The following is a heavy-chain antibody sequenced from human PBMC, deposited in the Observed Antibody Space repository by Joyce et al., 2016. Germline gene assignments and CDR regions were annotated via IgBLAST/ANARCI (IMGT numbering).Heavy chain of an antibody. CDR2: ISDDGRNE. CDR1: GFTFSSEA. D-gene: IGHD1-14*01. V-gene: IGHV3-30*04. CDR3: ARDRRWNHVGGLDY. Sequence: QVELVESGGGVVQPGRSLRLSCAASGFTFSSEAMHWVHQAPGKGLEWVAVISDDGRNEYYTESVKGRFIISRDNSKNTVNLQMNSMRTEDTAVYYCARDRRWNHVGGLDYWGQGTLVTVSS. J-gene: IGHJ4*02.